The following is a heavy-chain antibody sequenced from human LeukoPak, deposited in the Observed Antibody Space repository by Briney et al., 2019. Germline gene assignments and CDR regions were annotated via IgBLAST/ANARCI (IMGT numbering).Heavy chain of an antibody. D-gene: IGHD5-18*01. J-gene: IGHJ5*02. CDR3: ARRRTAKVNWFDP. Sequence: ASVKVSCKASGYTFTSYAMHWVRQAPGQRLEWMGWINAGNGNTKYSQKFQGRVTITRDTSASTAYMELSSLRSEDTAVYYCARRRTAKVNWFDPWGQGTLVTVSS. CDR1: GYTFTSYA. V-gene: IGHV1-3*01. CDR2: INAGNGNT.